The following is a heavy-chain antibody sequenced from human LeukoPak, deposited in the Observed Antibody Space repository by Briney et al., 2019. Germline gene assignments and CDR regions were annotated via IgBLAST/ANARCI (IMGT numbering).Heavy chain of an antibody. CDR1: GGTFSSYA. D-gene: IGHD6-13*01. Sequence: SVKVSCKASGGTFSSYAISWVRQAPGQGLEWMGGIIPIFGTANYAQKFQGRVTITADKSTSTAYMELSSLRSEDTAVYYCARVSFEGQVGVVSSANYYYMDVWGKGTTVTVSS. CDR2: IIPIFGTA. J-gene: IGHJ6*03. CDR3: ARVSFEGQVGVVSSANYYYMDV. V-gene: IGHV1-69*06.